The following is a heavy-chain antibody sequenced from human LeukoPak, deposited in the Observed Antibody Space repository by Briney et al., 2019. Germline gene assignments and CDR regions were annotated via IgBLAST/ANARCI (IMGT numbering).Heavy chain of an antibody. Sequence: HPGGSLRLSCAASGFTFSDSAMSWVRQAPGKGLEWVSTISGSGRGSNTYYADSLKGRFTISRDNSKNTLYLQMNSLRAEDTAVYYCAKSGYNRFDYWGQGTLVTVSS. J-gene: IGHJ4*02. CDR3: AKSGYNRFDY. CDR2: ISGSGRGSNT. CDR1: GFTFSDSA. V-gene: IGHV3-23*01. D-gene: IGHD5-24*01.